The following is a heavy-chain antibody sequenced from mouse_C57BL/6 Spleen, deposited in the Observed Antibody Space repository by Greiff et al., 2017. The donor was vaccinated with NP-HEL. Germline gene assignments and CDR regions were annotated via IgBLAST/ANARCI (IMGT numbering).Heavy chain of an antibody. CDR3: ARHESRAAQATPFDY. V-gene: IGHV1-62-2*01. CDR2: FYPGSGSI. D-gene: IGHD3-2*02. CDR1: GYTFTEYT. J-gene: IGHJ2*01. Sequence: VQLQESGAELVKPGASVKLSCKASGYTFTEYTIHWVKPRSGQGLAWIGWFYPGSGSIKYNEKFKDKATLTADKSSSTVYMELSRLTSEDSAVYFCARHESRAAQATPFDYWGQGTTLTVSS.